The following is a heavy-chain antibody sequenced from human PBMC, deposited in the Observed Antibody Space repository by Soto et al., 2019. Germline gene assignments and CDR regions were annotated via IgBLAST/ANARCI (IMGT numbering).Heavy chain of an antibody. CDR2: IDPSDSYT. D-gene: IGHD6-6*01. Sequence: GESLKISCKGSGYSFTSYWISWVRQMPGKGLEWMGRIDPSDSYTNYSPSFQGHVTISADKSISTAYLQWSSLKASDTAMYYCASTSSSHRYYYYGMDVWGQGTTVTV. CDR3: ASTSSSHRYYYYGMDV. J-gene: IGHJ6*02. CDR1: GYSFTSYW. V-gene: IGHV5-10-1*01.